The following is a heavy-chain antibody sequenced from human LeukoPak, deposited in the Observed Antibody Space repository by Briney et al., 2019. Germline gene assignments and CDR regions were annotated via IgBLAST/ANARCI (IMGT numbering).Heavy chain of an antibody. Sequence: ASVKVSCKASGYTFTSYGISWVRQAPGQGLECMGWISTYNGNTNYAQKFQGRVTMTTDTSTSTAYMELRSLTSDDTAVYYCARTRGSSSRNLYYFDSWGQGTLVTVSS. J-gene: IGHJ4*02. D-gene: IGHD6-13*01. CDR3: ARTRGSSSRNLYYFDS. CDR2: ISTYNGNT. V-gene: IGHV1-18*01. CDR1: GYTFTSYG.